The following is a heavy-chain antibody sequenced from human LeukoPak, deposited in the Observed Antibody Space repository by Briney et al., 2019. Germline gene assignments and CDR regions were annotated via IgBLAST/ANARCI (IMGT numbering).Heavy chain of an antibody. D-gene: IGHD5-12*01. J-gene: IGHJ6*03. CDR3: ARVDWLRDYYYYMDV. Sequence: SETLSLTCTVSGGSISSYYWSWIRQPPGKGLEWIANIYHSGSTYYNPSLKSRVTISVDTSTNQFSLQLSSVTAADTAVYYCARVDWLRDYYYYMDVWGSGTTVTVSS. V-gene: IGHV4-59*08. CDR1: GGSISSYY. CDR2: IYHSGST.